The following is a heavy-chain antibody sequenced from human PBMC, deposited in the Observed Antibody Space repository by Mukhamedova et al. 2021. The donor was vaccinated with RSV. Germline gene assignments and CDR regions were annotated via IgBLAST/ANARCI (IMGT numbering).Heavy chain of an antibody. V-gene: IGHV3-43*01. Sequence: GKGLEWVSLVTWDGETTYYSDSVKDRFTISRDNSKTSLYLQMDSLTTEDTALYYCAKDMGDDDSSGYYQPFDSWGQGTLVIVSS. D-gene: IGHD3-22*01. CDR3: AKDMGDDDSSGYYQPFDS. J-gene: IGHJ4*02. CDR2: VTWDGETT.